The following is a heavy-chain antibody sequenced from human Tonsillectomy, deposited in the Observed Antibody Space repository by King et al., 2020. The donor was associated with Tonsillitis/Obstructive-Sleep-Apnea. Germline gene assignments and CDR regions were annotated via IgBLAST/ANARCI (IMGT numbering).Heavy chain of an antibody. CDR1: GFTFSYYY. V-gene: IGHV3-11*05. CDR3: ARGVTVTTTPFDY. J-gene: IGHJ4*02. CDR2: ISSSSSYT. Sequence: GQLVQSGGGLVKPGGSLRLSCAASGFTFSYYYMSWIRQAPGKGLEWVSYISSSSSYTNYADSVKGRFTISRENAKNSLYLQMNSLRAEDTAVYYCARGVTVTTTPFDYWGQGTLVTVSS. D-gene: IGHD4-17*01.